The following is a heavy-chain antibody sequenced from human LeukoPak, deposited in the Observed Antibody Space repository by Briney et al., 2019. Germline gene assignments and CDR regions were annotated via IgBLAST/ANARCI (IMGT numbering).Heavy chain of an antibody. CDR3: ARSDYSNSFDY. CDR1: GYSFTNYW. V-gene: IGHV5-10-1*01. Sequence: GESLKISCKGSGYSFTNYWISWVRQMPGKGLEWVVRIDPSDSYTNYSPSFQGHVTISADKSISTAYLQWSSLKASDTAMYYCARSDYSNSFDYWGQGTLVTVSS. J-gene: IGHJ4*02. D-gene: IGHD4-11*01. CDR2: IDPSDSYT.